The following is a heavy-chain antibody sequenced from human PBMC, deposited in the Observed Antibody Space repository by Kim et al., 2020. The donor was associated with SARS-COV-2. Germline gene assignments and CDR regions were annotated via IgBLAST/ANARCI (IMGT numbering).Heavy chain of an antibody. D-gene: IGHD2-2*01. CDR3: ARDLVVVPAASGFDY. Sequence: QKFQGRVTMTRDTSTSTVYMELSSLRSEDTAVYYCARDLVVVPAASGFDYWGQGTLVTVSS. V-gene: IGHV1-46*01. J-gene: IGHJ4*02.